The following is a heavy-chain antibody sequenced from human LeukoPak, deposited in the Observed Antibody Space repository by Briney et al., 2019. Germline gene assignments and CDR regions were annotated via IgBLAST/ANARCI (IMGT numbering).Heavy chain of an antibody. CDR2: INTDGSST. V-gene: IGHV3-74*01. CDR1: GFXFSNYW. J-gene: IGHJ5*02. CDR3: AREGAAATGTP. Sequence: GGSLRLSCAASGFXFSNYWIFWVRQAPGKGLVWVSRINTDGSSTNYADSVKGRFTISRDNAKNTLYLQMSSLRAEDTAVYYCAREGAAATGTPWGQGTLVTVS. D-gene: IGHD6-13*01.